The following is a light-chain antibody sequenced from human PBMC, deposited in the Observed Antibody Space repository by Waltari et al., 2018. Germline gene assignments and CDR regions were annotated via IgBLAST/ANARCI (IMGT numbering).Light chain of an antibody. V-gene: IGKV3-11*01. CDR3: QQRSNWPPRFT. CDR1: QSVSSY. J-gene: IGKJ3*01. CDR2: DAS. Sequence: EIVLTQSPATLSLSPGERATLSCRASQSVSSYLAWYQQKPGQAPRLLIYDASNRATGIPARFSGSGSVTDFTLTISILEPEDFAVYYCQQRSNWPPRFTFGPGTKVDIK.